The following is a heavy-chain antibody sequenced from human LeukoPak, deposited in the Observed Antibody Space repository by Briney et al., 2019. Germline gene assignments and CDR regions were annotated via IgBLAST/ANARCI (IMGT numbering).Heavy chain of an antibody. CDR2: ISSRDSST. J-gene: IGHJ5*02. V-gene: IGHV3-48*03. Sequence: GGSLRLSCAASGFNFTFYEMNWVRQAPGKGLEWISYISSRDSSTYYADSVQGRFTISRDNAKNSLYLQMNSLRVEDTAVYHCTRYDSSRFDPWGQGTLVIVSA. CDR3: TRYDSSRFDP. D-gene: IGHD3-3*01. CDR1: GFNFTFYE.